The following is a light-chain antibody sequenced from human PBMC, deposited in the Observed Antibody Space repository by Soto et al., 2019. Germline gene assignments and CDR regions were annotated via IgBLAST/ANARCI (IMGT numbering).Light chain of an antibody. Sequence: DIQMTQSPSTLSASVGDRVAITCRASETISNFLAWYQQKPGKAPKLLFFDASNLESGVPSRFSGSGSGTEFTLTITSLQPDDFATYYCQQYKIFPYTFGQGTNLDIK. J-gene: IGKJ2*01. V-gene: IGKV1-5*01. CDR2: DAS. CDR3: QQYKIFPYT. CDR1: ETISNF.